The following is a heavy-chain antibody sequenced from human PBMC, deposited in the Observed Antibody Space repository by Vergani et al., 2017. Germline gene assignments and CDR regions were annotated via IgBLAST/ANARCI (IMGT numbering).Heavy chain of an antibody. CDR1: GFTFSSYA. CDR2: ISSNGGST. D-gene: IGHD6-13*01. V-gene: IGHV3-64*04. Sequence: VQLVESGGGLVQPGGSLRLSCSASGFTFSSYAMHWVRQAPGKGLEYVSAISSNGGSTYYADSVKGRFTISRDNSKNTLYLQMNSLRAEDTAVYYCAKHIAAAGTDYYYYYMDVWGKGTTVTVSS. J-gene: IGHJ6*03. CDR3: AKHIAAAGTDYYYYYMDV.